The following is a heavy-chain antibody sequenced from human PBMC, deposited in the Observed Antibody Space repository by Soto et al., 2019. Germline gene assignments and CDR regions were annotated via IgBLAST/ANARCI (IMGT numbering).Heavy chain of an antibody. D-gene: IGHD5-18*01. CDR2: IYYSGST. CDR3: ARSLRIQHSNWFDP. J-gene: IGHJ5*02. Sequence: PSETLSLTCTVSGGSISSYYWSWIRQPPGKGLEWIGYIYYSGSTNYNPSLKSRVTISVDTSKNQFSLKLSSVTAADTAVYYCARSLRIQHSNWFDPWGQGTLVTVPS. CDR1: GGSISSYY. V-gene: IGHV4-59*01.